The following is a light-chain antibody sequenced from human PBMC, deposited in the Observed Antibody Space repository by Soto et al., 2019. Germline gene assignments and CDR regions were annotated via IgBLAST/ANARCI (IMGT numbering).Light chain of an antibody. CDR2: NTN. V-gene: IGLV8-61*01. Sequence: QTVVTQEPSFSVSPGRTVTLTCGLNSGSVSSDYYPSWYQQTPGQAPRTLIHNTNTRSSGVPDRFSGSILGNEAALTITGAQADAESDYYCVLYLGGGIPVFGGGTQLTVL. J-gene: IGLJ7*01. CDR1: SGSVSSDYY. CDR3: VLYLGGGIPV.